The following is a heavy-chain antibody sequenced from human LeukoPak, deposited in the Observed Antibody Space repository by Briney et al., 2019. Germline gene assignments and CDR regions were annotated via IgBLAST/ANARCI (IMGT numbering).Heavy chain of an antibody. J-gene: IGHJ6*03. CDR1: GYTFTGYY. Sequence: ASVKVSCKASGYTFTGYYMHWVRQAPGQGLEWMGWINPKRGGTDYAQKFQGRVTMTRDMSISTAYMEVSRLRSDDTAVYYCARSSSWYEDYYYMDVWGKGTTVTVSS. D-gene: IGHD6-13*01. V-gene: IGHV1-2*02. CDR3: ARSSSWYEDYYYMDV. CDR2: INPKRGGT.